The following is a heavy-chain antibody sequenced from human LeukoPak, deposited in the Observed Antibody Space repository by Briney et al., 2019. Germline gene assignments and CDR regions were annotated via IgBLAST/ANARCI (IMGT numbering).Heavy chain of an antibody. CDR3: ARDQHGSGNYKCYFDY. Sequence: GGSLRLSCAASGFTFSSYEMNWVRQAPGKGLEWISYISSSSSTIYYADSVKGRFTISRDNAKNSLYLRMNSLRVEDTAVYYCARDQHGSGNYKCYFDYWGQGTLVTVSS. D-gene: IGHD3-10*01. CDR1: GFTFSSYE. J-gene: IGHJ4*02. CDR2: ISSSSSTI. V-gene: IGHV3-48*03.